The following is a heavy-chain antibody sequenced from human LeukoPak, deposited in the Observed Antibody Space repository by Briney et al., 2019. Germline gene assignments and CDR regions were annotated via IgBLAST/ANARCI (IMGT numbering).Heavy chain of an antibody. CDR3: AREGYSGYEDGFYYYNGMDA. V-gene: IGHV3-21*01. Sequence: PGGSLRLSCAASGFTFSDYTMNWVRQAPGKGLEWVSSISSSSSYIYYADSGTGRFTISRDNAKNSLYLQMNGLRAEDTAVYYCAREGYSGYEDGFYYYNGMDAWGQGTRSPSP. J-gene: IGHJ6*02. D-gene: IGHD5-12*01. CDR2: ISSSSSYI. CDR1: GFTFSDYT.